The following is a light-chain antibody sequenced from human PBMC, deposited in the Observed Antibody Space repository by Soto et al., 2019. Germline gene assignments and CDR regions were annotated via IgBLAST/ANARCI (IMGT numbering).Light chain of an antibody. Sequence: QSALTQPRSVSGSPGQSVTISCTGTSSDVGANNYVSWYQQHPGKAPKLMIFDVTKRPSGVPDRFSGSKSGNTASLTISGLQVEDEADYYCCSSAVSHTYVFGTGTKVTVL. CDR3: CSSAVSHTYV. V-gene: IGLV2-11*01. CDR2: DVT. CDR1: SSDVGANNY. J-gene: IGLJ1*01.